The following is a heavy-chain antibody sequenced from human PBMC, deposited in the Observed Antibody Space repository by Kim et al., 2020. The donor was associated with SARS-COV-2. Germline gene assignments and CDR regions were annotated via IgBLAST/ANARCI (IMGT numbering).Heavy chain of an antibody. CDR2: IDDDGSTT. J-gene: IGHJ5*01. CDR3: DRYYYDSSCTLPPHNRF. CDR1: GFTFGYYW. V-gene: IGHV3-74*01. D-gene: IGHD3-22*01. Sequence: GGSLRLSCAASGFTFGYYWMHWVRQAPGKGLVWVSLIDDDGSTTTYADSVKGRFTISSDNAKRMLYLQMDRLRVKDKDVYYCDRYYYDSSCTLPPHNRF.